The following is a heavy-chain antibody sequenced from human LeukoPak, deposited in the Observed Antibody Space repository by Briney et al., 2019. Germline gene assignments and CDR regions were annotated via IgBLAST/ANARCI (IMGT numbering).Heavy chain of an antibody. CDR1: GFTFSSSS. Sequence: PGGSLRLSCAASGFTFSSSSMNWVRQAPGKGLEWVSYISSSSSTIYYADSVKGRFTISRDNAKNSLYLQMNSLRAEDTAVYYCARGSNYYDSSGYYYVGYYYYYMDVWGKGTTVTVSS. CDR3: ARGSNYYDSSGYYYVGYYYYYMDV. CDR2: ISSSSSTI. D-gene: IGHD3-22*01. V-gene: IGHV3-48*01. J-gene: IGHJ6*03.